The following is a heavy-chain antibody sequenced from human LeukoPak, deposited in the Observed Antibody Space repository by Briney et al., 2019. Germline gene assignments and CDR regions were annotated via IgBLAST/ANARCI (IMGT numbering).Heavy chain of an antibody. CDR1: GFTFSSYA. J-gene: IGHJ4*02. Sequence: GGSPRLSCAASGFTFSSYAMSWVRQAPGKGLEWVSAISGSGGSTYYADSVKGRFTISRDNSKNTLYLQMNSLRAEDTAVYYCAKDRGYYDSSGYYSDYWGQGTLVTVSS. V-gene: IGHV3-23*01. CDR3: AKDRGYYDSSGYYSDY. D-gene: IGHD3-22*01. CDR2: ISGSGGST.